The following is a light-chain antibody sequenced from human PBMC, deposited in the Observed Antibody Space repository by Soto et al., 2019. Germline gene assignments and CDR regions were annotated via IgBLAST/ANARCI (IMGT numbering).Light chain of an antibody. J-gene: IGKJ2*01. CDR1: EGIRND. CDR2: SAS. Sequence: AIEMTQSPSSLSASVGDRVTITCRASEGIRNDLGWYRQKPGKAPELLIYSASTLQNGVPSRFSGSGSDTDFTLTISSLQPEDFATYYCLQDYHYPYTFGQGTNVDI. CDR3: LQDYHYPYT. V-gene: IGKV1-6*01.